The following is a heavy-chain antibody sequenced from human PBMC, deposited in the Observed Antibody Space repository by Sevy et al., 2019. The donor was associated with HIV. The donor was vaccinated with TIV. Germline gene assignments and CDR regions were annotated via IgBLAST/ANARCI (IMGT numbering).Heavy chain of an antibody. CDR3: ARAVSGGNFAFDI. D-gene: IGHD2-15*01. J-gene: IGHJ3*02. CDR2: IHHAGGT. CDR1: GGSITSTDCS. Sequence: SETLSLTCAVSGGSITSTDCSCSGIRQAPGRGLEWIWFIHHAGGTYYNPSFQSRVTISVDRPRNEFSLKLSSVTAADTAVYYCARAVSGGNFAFDIWGQGTMVTVSS. V-gene: IGHV4-30-2*01.